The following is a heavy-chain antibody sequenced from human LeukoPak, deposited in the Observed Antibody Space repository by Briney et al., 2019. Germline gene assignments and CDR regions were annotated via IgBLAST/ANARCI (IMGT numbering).Heavy chain of an antibody. D-gene: IGHD4-17*01. J-gene: IGHJ4*02. Sequence: ASVKVPCKASGYTFTKYYMHWVRQAPGQGLEWMGMINPGGVTTKYAQKFQGRVTMTRVTSTTTVYMELSSLRFEDTAVYYCARTTTVADFGNWSQGTLVTVSS. CDR2: INPGGVTT. CDR3: ARTTTVADFGN. CDR1: GYTFTKYY. V-gene: IGHV1-46*01.